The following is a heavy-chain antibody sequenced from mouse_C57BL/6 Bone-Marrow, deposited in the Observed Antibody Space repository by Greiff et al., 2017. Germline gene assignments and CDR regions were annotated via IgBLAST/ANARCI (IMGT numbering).Heavy chain of an antibody. CDR2: IYPRDGST. D-gene: IGHD2-4*01. J-gene: IGHJ2*01. CDR3: ASDYDY. V-gene: IGHV1-85*01. Sequence: QVQLKESGPELVKPGASVKLSCKASGYTFTSYGINWVKQRPGQGLEWIGWIYPRDGSTKYNEKFKGKATLTVDTSSSTAYMELHSLTSEDSAVYFCASDYDYWGQGTTLTVSS. CDR1: GYTFTSYG.